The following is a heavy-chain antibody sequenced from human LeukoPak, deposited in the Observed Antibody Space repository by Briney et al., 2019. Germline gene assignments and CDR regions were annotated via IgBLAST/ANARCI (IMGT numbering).Heavy chain of an antibody. D-gene: IGHD3-10*01. V-gene: IGHV4-4*07. J-gene: IGHJ5*02. Sequence: SETLSLTCTVSGGSISSYYLSWIRQPAGEGLEWIGRIYNGGIITYNPSLKSRVTMSIDTSNNQFSLRLRFVTAADTAVYYCARDSGTTGEVKFDPWGQGTLVTVSS. CDR3: ARDSGTTGEVKFDP. CDR1: GGSISSYY. CDR2: IYNGGII.